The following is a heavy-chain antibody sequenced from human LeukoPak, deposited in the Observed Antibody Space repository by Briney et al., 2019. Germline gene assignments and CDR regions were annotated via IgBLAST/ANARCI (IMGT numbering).Heavy chain of an antibody. V-gene: IGHV3-23*03. D-gene: IGHD2-2*01. CDR3: AKDYINGGNCKSIGCYPFDY. Sequence: GGSLRLSCAASGFTFSSYAMTWVRQAPGQGLEWVSIISRDGIYYADSVRGRFTVSRDDSKNTLYLQMNSLRAEDTAMYYCAKDYINGGNCKSIGCYPFDYWGRGTLVTVSS. CDR1: GFTFSSYA. CDR2: ISRDGI. J-gene: IGHJ4*02.